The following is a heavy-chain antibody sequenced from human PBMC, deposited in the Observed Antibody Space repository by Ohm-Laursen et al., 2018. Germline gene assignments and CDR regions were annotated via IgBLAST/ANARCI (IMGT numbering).Heavy chain of an antibody. CDR2: ISWNSGSI. J-gene: IGHJ5*02. Sequence: SLRLSCAASGFTFSSYGMHWVRQAPGKGLEWVSGISWNSGSIGYADSVKGRFTISRDNAKNSLYLQMNSLRAEDTALYYCARAGVTIFGVVIPGWFDPWGQGTLVTVSS. CDR1: GFTFSSYG. D-gene: IGHD3-3*01. V-gene: IGHV3-9*01. CDR3: ARAGVTIFGVVIPGWFDP.